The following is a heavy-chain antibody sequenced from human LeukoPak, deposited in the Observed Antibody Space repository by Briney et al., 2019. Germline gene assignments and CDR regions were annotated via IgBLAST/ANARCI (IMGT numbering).Heavy chain of an antibody. D-gene: IGHD3-22*01. V-gene: IGHV1-2*02. CDR2: INPNSGGT. J-gene: IGHJ4*02. Sequence: GASVKVSCKASGYTFTGYYMHWVRQAPGQGLEWMGWINPNSGGTNYAQKFQGRVTMTRDTSISTAYMELSSLRSEDTAVYYCATPVYYYDSSGYISWGQGTLVTVSS. CDR3: ATPVYYYDSSGYIS. CDR1: GYTFTGYY.